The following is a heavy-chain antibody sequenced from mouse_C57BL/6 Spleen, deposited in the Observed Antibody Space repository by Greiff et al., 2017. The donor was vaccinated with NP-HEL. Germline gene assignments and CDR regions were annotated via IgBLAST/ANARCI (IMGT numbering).Heavy chain of an antibody. V-gene: IGHV1-18*01. CDR1: GYTFTDYN. J-gene: IGHJ2*01. CDR3: ARKLRLRPYYCDY. Sequence: EVQLQQSGPELVKPGASVKIPCKASGYTFTDYNMDWVKQSPGKSLEWIGAINPNNGGTNYNQKFKGKATLTVDKSSSTAYMELRSLTSEDTAVYYCARKLRLRPYYCDYWGQGTTLTVSS. D-gene: IGHD3-2*02. CDR2: INPNNGGT.